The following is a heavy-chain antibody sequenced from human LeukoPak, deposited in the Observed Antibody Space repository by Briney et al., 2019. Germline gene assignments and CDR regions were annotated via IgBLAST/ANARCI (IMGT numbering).Heavy chain of an antibody. V-gene: IGHV4-4*07. CDR1: GGSISSSC. D-gene: IGHD3-3*01. CDR3: ARGGDTSGYYGTNWFFDL. J-gene: IGHJ2*01. Sequence: SETLSLTCTVSGGSISSSCWSWIRQPGAKGLEGIGRISARGSTNYTPSLKRRVTMSVDTSKNQFSLRLSSVPAADTAVYYCARGGDTSGYYGTNWFFDLWGRGTLVTVSS. CDR2: ISARGST.